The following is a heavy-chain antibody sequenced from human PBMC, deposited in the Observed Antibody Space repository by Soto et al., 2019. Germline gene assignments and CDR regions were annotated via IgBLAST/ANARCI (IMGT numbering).Heavy chain of an antibody. Sequence: SETLSLTCTVSGGSISSYYWSWIRQPPGKGLVWIGYIYYSGSTNYNPSLKSRVTISVDTSKNQFSLKLSSVTAADTAVYYCARARSSGAWYWGQGTLVTVSS. CDR1: GGSISSYY. CDR3: ARARSSGAWY. CDR2: IYYSGST. V-gene: IGHV4-59*01. J-gene: IGHJ4*02. D-gene: IGHD3-22*01.